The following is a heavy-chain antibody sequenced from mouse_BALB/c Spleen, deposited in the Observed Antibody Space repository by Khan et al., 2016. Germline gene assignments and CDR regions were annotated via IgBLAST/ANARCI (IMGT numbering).Heavy chain of an antibody. CDR2: ISYSAST. D-gene: IGHD2-3*01. CDR3: AGYDGYYFDY. CDR1: GDSITIGY. J-gene: IGHJ2*01. V-gene: IGHV3-8*02. Sequence: MQLEESGPSLVKSSQTLSLTCSVTGDSITIGYWNWIRTFPGNNLEYMGYISYSASTYYNPFLKSRISITRDTSKNQYYLQLNSVTTEDTATYYCAGYDGYYFDYWGQGTTLTVSS.